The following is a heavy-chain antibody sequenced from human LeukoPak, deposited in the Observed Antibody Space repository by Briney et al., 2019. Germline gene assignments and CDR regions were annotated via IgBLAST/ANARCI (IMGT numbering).Heavy chain of an antibody. CDR3: AKSTSSSWHDFFHY. CDR1: GFTFSSYA. Sequence: GGSLRLPCAASGFTFSSYATSWVRQAPGKGLEWVSAISAGGGNTYYADSVKGRFTISRDNSKNTLFLQMNSLRAEDTAVYYCAKSTSSSWHDFFHYWGQGTLVTVSS. V-gene: IGHV3-23*01. CDR2: ISAGGGNT. D-gene: IGHD6-13*01. J-gene: IGHJ4*02.